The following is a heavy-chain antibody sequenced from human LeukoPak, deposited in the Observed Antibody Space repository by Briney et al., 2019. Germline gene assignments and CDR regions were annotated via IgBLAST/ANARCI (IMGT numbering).Heavy chain of an antibody. Sequence: GGSLRLSCAASGFTFSSYAMSWVRQAPGKGLEWVSAISGSGGSTYYADSVKGRFTISRDNSKNTLYLQMNSLRAEDTAVYYCARDRIAYDAFDIWGQGTMVTVSS. CDR2: ISGSGGST. D-gene: IGHD6-13*01. CDR3: ARDRIAYDAFDI. CDR1: GFTFSSYA. J-gene: IGHJ3*02. V-gene: IGHV3-23*01.